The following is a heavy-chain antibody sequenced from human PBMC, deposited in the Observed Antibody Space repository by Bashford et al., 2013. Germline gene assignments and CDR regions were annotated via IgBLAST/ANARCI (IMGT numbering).Heavy chain of an antibody. CDR3: AKDGGYSSSPRGWFDP. J-gene: IGHJ5*02. CDR2: ISGSGGST. V-gene: IGHV3-23*01. D-gene: IGHD6-6*01. Sequence: GGSLRLSCAASGFTFSSYAMSWVRQAPGKGLEWVSAISGSGGSTYYADSVKGRFTISRDNSKNTLYLQMNSLRAEDTAVYYCAKDGGYSSSPRGWFDPWGQGTLVTVSS. CDR1: GFTFSSYA.